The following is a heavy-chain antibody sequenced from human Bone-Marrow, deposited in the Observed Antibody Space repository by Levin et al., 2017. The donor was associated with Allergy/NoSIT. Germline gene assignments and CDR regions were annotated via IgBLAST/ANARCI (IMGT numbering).Heavy chain of an antibody. D-gene: IGHD5-12*01. CDR2: IYYSGAT. V-gene: IGHV4-30-4*01. Sequence: SCTVSGDSISRGNYYWNWIRQPPGKGLEWLGYIYYSGATYYNPSLGSRLTISIDTSKKQFSLRLTSVTAADTAVYFCAKGLIMATIFGAYDVWGPGTMVTVSS. J-gene: IGHJ3*01. CDR1: GDSISRGNYY. CDR3: AKGLIMATIFGAYDV.